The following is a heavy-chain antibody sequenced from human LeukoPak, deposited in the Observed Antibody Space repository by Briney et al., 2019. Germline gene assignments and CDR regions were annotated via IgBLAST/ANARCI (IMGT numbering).Heavy chain of an antibody. D-gene: IGHD3-22*01. CDR3: ARAPSMILPYYFDY. CDR2: VDYSGST. V-gene: IGHV4-59*01. Sequence: SETLSLTCSVSNGSISSYFWTWIRQPPGKGLEWIGNVDYSGSTIYNSSLKSRVTISLDTSRSQFSLKLTSLSAADTGVYYCARAPSMILPYYFDYWGQGTLVTVSS. J-gene: IGHJ4*02. CDR1: NGSISSYF.